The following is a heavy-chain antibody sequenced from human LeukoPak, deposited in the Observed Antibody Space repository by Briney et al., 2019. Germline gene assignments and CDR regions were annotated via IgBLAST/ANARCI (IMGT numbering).Heavy chain of an antibody. V-gene: IGHV4-39*01. Sequence: SETLSLTCTVSGGSISSSNYYWGWIRQPPGKGLEWIGSIYYSGSTYYNPSLKSRVTISVDTSKNQFSLKLSSVTAADTAVYYCASVFNGGKGLYYFDYWGQGTLVTVSS. CDR1: GGSISSSNYY. CDR3: ASVFNGGKGLYYFDY. J-gene: IGHJ4*02. D-gene: IGHD4-23*01. CDR2: IYYSGST.